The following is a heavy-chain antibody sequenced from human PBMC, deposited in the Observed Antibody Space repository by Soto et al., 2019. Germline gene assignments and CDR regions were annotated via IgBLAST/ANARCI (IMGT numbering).Heavy chain of an antibody. D-gene: IGHD6-13*01. CDR1: GFTFSSYG. V-gene: IGHV3-33*01. CDR3: ARANSRGYSSRDNWFDP. Sequence: GGSLRLSCAASGFTFSSYGMHWVRQAPGKGLEWVAVIWYDGSNKYYADSVKGRFTISRDNSKNTLYLQMNSLRAEDTAVYYCARANSRGYSSRDNWFDPWGQGTLVTVSS. J-gene: IGHJ5*02. CDR2: IWYDGSNK.